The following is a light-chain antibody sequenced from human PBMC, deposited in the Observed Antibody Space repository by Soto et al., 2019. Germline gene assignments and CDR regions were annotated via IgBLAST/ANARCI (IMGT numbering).Light chain of an antibody. J-gene: IGKJ1*01. CDR1: QGISSY. CDR2: KAS. CDR3: QKYKSYPWT. Sequence: VIWITQSPSLLSASTGESVTSSCRMSQGISSYLAWYQQKAGKAPNILIYKASHLESGVPQRFSGSGSGTELNLTISSLQPDDFATYYCQKYKSYPWTCGQGTKVDIK. V-gene: IGKV1D-8*03.